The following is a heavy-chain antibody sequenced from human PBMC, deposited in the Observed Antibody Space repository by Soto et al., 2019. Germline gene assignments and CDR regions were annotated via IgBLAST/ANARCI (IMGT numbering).Heavy chain of an antibody. Sequence: ASVKVSCKASGGTFSSYAISWVRQAPGQGLEWMGGIIPIFGTANYAQKFQGRVTITADKSTSTAYMELSSLRSEDTAVYYCAYRQRWLQIWDYYGMDVWGQGTTVTVFS. CDR3: AYRQRWLQIWDYYGMDV. CDR1: GGTFSSYA. D-gene: IGHD5-12*01. CDR2: IIPIFGTA. J-gene: IGHJ6*02. V-gene: IGHV1-69*06.